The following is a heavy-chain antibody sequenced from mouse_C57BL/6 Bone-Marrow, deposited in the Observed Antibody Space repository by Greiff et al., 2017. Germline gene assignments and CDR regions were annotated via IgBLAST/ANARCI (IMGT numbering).Heavy chain of an antibody. Sequence: EVKLMESGGGLVKPGGSLKLSCAASGFTFSSYAMSWVRQTPEKRLEWVASISDGGSYTYYPDNVKGRFTISRDNAKNNLYLQMSQLKSEDTAMYYCARVRGLFDYWGQGTTLTVSS. CDR1: GFTFSSYA. CDR3: ARVRGLFDY. J-gene: IGHJ2*01. V-gene: IGHV5-4*03. D-gene: IGHD3-3*01. CDR2: ISDGGSYT.